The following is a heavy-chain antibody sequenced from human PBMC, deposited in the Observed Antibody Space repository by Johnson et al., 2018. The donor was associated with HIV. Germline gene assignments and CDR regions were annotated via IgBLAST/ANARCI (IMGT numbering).Heavy chain of an antibody. CDR3: AILPEWELSPEVFDI. Sequence: VQLVESGGGLIQPGGSLRLSCAASGFTVSSNYMSWVRQAPGKGLEWVSVIYSGGSTYYADSVRGRFTISRDKSKNTLYLQMNSLRAEDTAVYYCAILPEWELSPEVFDIWGQGTMVTVSS. D-gene: IGHD1-26*01. CDR2: IYSGGST. CDR1: GFTVSSNY. V-gene: IGHV3-53*01. J-gene: IGHJ3*02.